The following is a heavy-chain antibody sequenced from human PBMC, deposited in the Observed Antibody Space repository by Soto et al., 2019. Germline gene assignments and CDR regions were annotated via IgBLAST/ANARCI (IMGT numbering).Heavy chain of an antibody. CDR3: ARGGCSGGSCYCFDY. Sequence: SETLSLTCTVFGGSISSYYWSRILQPPGKGLEWIGYIYYSGSTNYNPSLKSRVTISVDTSKNQFSLKLSSVTAADTAVYYCARGGCSGGSCYCFDYWGQGTLVTVSS. J-gene: IGHJ4*02. D-gene: IGHD2-15*01. CDR2: IYYSGST. V-gene: IGHV4-59*01. CDR1: GGSISSYY.